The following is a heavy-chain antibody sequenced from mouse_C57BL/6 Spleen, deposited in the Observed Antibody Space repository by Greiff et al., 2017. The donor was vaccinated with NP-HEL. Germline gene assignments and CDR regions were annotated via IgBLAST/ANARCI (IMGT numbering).Heavy chain of an antibody. Sequence: QVQLQQPGAELVMPGASVKLSCKASGYTFTSYWMHWVKQRPGQGLEWIGEIDPSDSYTNYKQKFKGKSTLTVDKSSSTAYMQLSSLTSEDSAVYYCARDYDYGNAYWGQGTLVTVSA. J-gene: IGHJ3*01. CDR3: ARDYDYGNAY. V-gene: IGHV1-69*01. CDR1: GYTFTSYW. D-gene: IGHD2-4*01. CDR2: IDPSDSYT.